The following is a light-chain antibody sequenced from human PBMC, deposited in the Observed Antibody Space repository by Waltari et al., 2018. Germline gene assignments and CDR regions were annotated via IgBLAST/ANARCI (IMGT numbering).Light chain of an antibody. CDR2: DVT. CDR3: SSFTSSSTHV. J-gene: IGLJ1*01. Sequence: QSAMTQPASVSGSPGQSITVSCTGTSSDVGGYNLVSWYQHHPGNAPKLMIYDVTNRPSGVSNRVLGRKAGNTGSLTSSGRQAEDEADYYCSSFTSSSTHVFGTGTKVTVV. CDR1: SSDVGGYNL. V-gene: IGLV2-14*03.